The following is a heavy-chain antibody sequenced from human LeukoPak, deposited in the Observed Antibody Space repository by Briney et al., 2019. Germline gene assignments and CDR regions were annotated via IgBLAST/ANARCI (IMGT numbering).Heavy chain of an antibody. CDR2: ISYSGAST. J-gene: IGHJ4*02. V-gene: IGHV3-23*01. Sequence: GGSLRLSCAAPGFTFSGYAMNWVRQAPGKGLEWVSGISYSGASTYYADSVKDRFIISRDNSKNMLYLHMNSLSAEDTARYYCARSISSSSSFDYWGQGTLVTVSS. CDR1: GFTFSGYA. D-gene: IGHD6-6*01. CDR3: ARSISSSSSFDY.